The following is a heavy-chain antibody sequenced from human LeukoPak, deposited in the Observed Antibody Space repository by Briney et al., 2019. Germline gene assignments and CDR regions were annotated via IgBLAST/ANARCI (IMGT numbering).Heavy chain of an antibody. CDR2: IKQDGSER. CDR1: GFTFGSYW. D-gene: IGHD3-10*01. Sequence: PGGSLRLSCAASGFTFGSYWMSWVRQAPGKGLEWVANIKQDGSERYYVDSVKGRFTTSRDNAKNSLYLQMNSLRAEDTAVYYCARGVGYYASGSYYSYWGQGTLVTVSS. V-gene: IGHV3-7*01. CDR3: ARGVGYYASGSYYSY. J-gene: IGHJ4*02.